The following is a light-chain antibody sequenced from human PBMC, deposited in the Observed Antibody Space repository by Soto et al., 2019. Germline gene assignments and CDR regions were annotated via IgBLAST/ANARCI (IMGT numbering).Light chain of an antibody. Sequence: QSVLTQPPSVSGTPGQGVTVSCSGGSSNIATNYVYWYQLLPGTAPNLVIFSNTIRPPRVPDRFSGSKSGASASLVISGLRSEDEADYYCSSYAGSNNVVFGGGTKVTVL. CDR1: SSNIATNY. J-gene: IGLJ2*01. CDR3: SSYAGSNNVV. CDR2: SNT. V-gene: IGLV1-47*02.